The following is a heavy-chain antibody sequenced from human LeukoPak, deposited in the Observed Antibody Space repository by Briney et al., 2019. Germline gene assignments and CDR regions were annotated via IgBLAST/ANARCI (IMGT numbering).Heavy chain of an antibody. D-gene: IGHD3-3*01. CDR2: IYSGGST. J-gene: IGHJ6*02. CDR3: ARGLGASGYYYGMDV. Sequence: GGSLRLSCAASGFTVSSNYMSWVRQAPGKGLEWVSVIYSGGSTYYADSVKGRFTISRDNSRNTLYLQMNSLRAEDTAVYYCARGLGASGYYYGMDVWGQGTTVTVSS. V-gene: IGHV3-53*01. CDR1: GFTVSSNY.